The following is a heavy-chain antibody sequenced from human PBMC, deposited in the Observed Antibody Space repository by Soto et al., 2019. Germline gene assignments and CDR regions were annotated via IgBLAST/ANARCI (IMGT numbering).Heavy chain of an antibody. CDR1: GFSLSPYW. J-gene: IGHJ6*02. D-gene: IGHD2-21*02. CDR2: LSSDGFGA. CDR3: ARDQLILPAHDFSYGSDV. V-gene: IGHV3-74*03. Sequence: GGSLRLSCAASGFSLSPYWMHWVRQAPGRGLEWISRLSSDGFGAAYADSVKGRFFISRDIARNTLFLQMNSLRADDTAVYYCARDQLILPAHDFSYGSDVWCQGAKVTVSS.